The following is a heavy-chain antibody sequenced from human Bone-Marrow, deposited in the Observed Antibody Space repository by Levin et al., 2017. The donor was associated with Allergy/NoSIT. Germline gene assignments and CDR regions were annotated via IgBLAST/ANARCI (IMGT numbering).Heavy chain of an antibody. V-gene: IGHV3-9*01. CDR3: TRGPLRSLEWLSEGRWFDP. D-gene: IGHD3-3*01. CDR1: GFIFDDYD. J-gene: IGHJ5*02. CDR2: ITWNSGSI. Sequence: GGSLRLSCSASGFIFDDYDMYWVRQAPGKGLEWVSGITWNSGSIGYVESVKGRFTISRDNAKNSLYLQMNSLRAEDTALYYCTRGPLRSLEWLSEGRWFDPWGQGTLVTVSS.